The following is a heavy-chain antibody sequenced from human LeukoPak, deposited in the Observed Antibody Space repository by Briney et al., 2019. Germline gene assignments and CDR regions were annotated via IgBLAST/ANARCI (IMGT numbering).Heavy chain of an antibody. J-gene: IGHJ6*04. Sequence: GSLRLSCVDSGLSFNTYAMHWVRQAPGKGLEWVAAISYDGSYTYYRDSVRGRFTISRDNSKNTMYLQMNSLRAEDTAMYYCARALDVWGKGTTVTVSS. CDR2: ISYDGSYT. CDR3: ARALDV. CDR1: GLSFNTYA. V-gene: IGHV3-30*04.